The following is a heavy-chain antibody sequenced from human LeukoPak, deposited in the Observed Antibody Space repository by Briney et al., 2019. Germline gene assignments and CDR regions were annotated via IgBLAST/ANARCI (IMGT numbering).Heavy chain of an antibody. CDR3: ARDSLDFWSGYYFDY. D-gene: IGHD3-3*01. CDR1: GFTFSSYE. Sequence: GGSLRLSCAASGFTFSSYEMNWVRQAPGKGLEWVSYISSSGSTKYYADSVKGRFTISRDSAKNSLYLQMNSLRAEDTAVYYCARDSLDFWSGYYFDYWGQGTLVTVSS. J-gene: IGHJ4*02. V-gene: IGHV3-48*03. CDR2: ISSSGSTK.